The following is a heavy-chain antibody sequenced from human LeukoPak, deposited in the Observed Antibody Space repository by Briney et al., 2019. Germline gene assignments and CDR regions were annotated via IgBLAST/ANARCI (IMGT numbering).Heavy chain of an antibody. CDR2: INPNSGGT. CDR1: GYTFTGYY. D-gene: IGHD1-26*01. J-gene: IGHJ4*02. Sequence: ASVKVSCKASGYTFTGYYMHWVRQAPGQGLEWMGRINPNSGGTNYAQKFQGRVTMTRDTSISTAYMELSRLRSDDTAVYYCARVREVGAPAGSYYFDYWGQGTLVTVSS. V-gene: IGHV1-2*06. CDR3: ARVREVGAPAGSYYFDY.